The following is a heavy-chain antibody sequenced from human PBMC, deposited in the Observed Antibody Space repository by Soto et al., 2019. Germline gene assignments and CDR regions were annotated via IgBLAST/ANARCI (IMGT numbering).Heavy chain of an antibody. CDR1: GDSISSGGYY. Sequence: QVQLQESGPGLVKPSQTLSLTCTVSGDSISSGGYYWSWIRQHPGKGLEWIGYIYDNGGAYYSPSLKGRVVISVDRSENQLSLRLSSVTAADTAVYYCARVKGGTTRRAFDSWGQGTLVTVSS. D-gene: IGHD1-7*01. V-gene: IGHV4-31*03. J-gene: IGHJ4*02. CDR3: ARVKGGTTRRAFDS. CDR2: IYDNGGA.